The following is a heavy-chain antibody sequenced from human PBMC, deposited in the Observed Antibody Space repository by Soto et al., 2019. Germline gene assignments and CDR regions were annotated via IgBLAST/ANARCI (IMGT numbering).Heavy chain of an antibody. D-gene: IGHD2-2*01. CDR1: GFSLSSSGVG. J-gene: IGHJ4*02. CDR2: IYWDDDK. CDR3: ARRRPAGSRTLAY. Sequence: QITLKESGPTLMKPTQTLTLTCTFSGFSLSSSGVGVGWIRQPPGKALEWLALIYWDDDKRYSPFLKSRLTITPHHSNNQVVVTMPPSIPVHTATYDCARRRPAGSRTLAYWGQGTLVTVSS. V-gene: IGHV2-5*02.